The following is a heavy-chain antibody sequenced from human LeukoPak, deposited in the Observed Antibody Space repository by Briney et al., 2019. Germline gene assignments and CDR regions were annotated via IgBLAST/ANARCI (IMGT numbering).Heavy chain of an antibody. D-gene: IGHD3-22*01. CDR2: ISYDGSNK. CDR3: ARDYYDSRAQGKASDY. Sequence: PGRSLRLSCAASGFTFSSYAMHWVRQAPGKGLEWVAVISYDGSNKYYADSVKGRFTISRDNSKNTLYLQMNSLRAEDTAVYYCARDYYDSRAQGKASDYWGQGTLVTVSS. CDR1: GFTFSSYA. V-gene: IGHV3-30*14. J-gene: IGHJ4*02.